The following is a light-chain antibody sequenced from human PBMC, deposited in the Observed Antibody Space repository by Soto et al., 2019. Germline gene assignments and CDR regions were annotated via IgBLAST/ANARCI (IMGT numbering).Light chain of an antibody. J-gene: IGKJ5*01. CDR2: AAS. Sequence: TQSPSSLSASVGDRVTITCQASQDISNYLAWYQQKPGKAPRLLFYAASNRATGIPARFSGSESGTDFTLTISSLEPEEFAGYYCQQRNNWPPGITFGQGTRLEIK. CDR1: QDISNY. CDR3: QQRNNWPPGIT. V-gene: IGKV3-11*01.